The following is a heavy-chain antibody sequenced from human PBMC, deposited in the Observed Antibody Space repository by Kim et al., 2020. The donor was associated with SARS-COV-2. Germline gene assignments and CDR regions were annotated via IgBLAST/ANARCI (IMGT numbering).Heavy chain of an antibody. CDR3: VLGLNPSDS. V-gene: IGHV3-23*05. Sequence: GGSLRLSCAASGFTFRNYGMSWVRQAPGKGLEWVSGINNSGSTYYADSVKGRFTISRNNFKTTLTLQMNDLRAADTAVYFCVLGLNPSDSWGQGILVTVSS. CDR1: GFTFRNYG. D-gene: IGHD6-6*01. J-gene: IGHJ4*02. CDR2: INNSGST.